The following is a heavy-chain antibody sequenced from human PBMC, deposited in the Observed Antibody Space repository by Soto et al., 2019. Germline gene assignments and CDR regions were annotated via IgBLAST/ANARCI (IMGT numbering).Heavy chain of an antibody. V-gene: IGHV3-30*18. CDR2: IAYDGSNK. CDR1: GFTFSSYG. CDR3: AKDPTPTGYSSGWYYDY. Sequence: QVQLVESGGGVVQPGRSLRLSCAASGFTFSSYGMHWVRQAPGKGLEWVAVIAYDGSNKYYGDSVKGRFTISRDNSKNXXYLQMNSLRAEDTAVYYCAKDPTPTGYSSGWYYDYWGQGTLVTVSS. J-gene: IGHJ4*02. D-gene: IGHD6-19*01.